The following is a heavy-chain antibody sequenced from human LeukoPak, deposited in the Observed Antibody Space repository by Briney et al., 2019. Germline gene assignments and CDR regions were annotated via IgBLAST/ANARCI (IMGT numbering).Heavy chain of an antibody. CDR2: ISYGGTT. D-gene: IGHD1-1*01. V-gene: IGHV4-30-4*01. CDR1: GDSISSVNYY. J-gene: IGHJ4*02. Sequence: SEILSLTCTVSGDSISSVNYYWSWIRQPPGKGLEWIGYISYGGTTYYNASLKSRLTISRDTSKNQFSLKLSSVTAADTAMYYCTRRMATTGRYYFDYWGQGTLVTVSS. CDR3: TRRMATTGRYYFDY.